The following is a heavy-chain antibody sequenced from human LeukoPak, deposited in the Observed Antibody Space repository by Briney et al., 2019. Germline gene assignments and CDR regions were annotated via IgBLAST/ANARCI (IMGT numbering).Heavy chain of an antibody. Sequence: GESLKISCKASGYSFTTYWIGWVRQMPGKGLEWMGVIYPGDSDARYNPSFQGQVTISVDTSISTAHLQWSSLKASDTAIDYCAISLGLSDTYWDFWGQGTLVTVTS. CDR1: GYSFTTYW. CDR2: IYPGDSDA. J-gene: IGHJ4*02. V-gene: IGHV5-51*01. CDR3: AISLGLSDTYWDF. D-gene: IGHD2-8*02.